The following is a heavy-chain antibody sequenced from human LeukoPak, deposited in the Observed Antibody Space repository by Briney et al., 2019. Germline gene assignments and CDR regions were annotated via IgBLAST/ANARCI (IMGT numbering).Heavy chain of an antibody. CDR1: GFTFPSSA. CDR3: AARAMVQGGYYFDY. V-gene: IGHV1-58*01. CDR2: IVVGSGNT. Sequence: GASVKVSCKASGFTFPSSAVQWVRQARGQRLEWIGWIVVGSGNTNYAKKFQERVTITRDMSTSTAYMELSSLRSEDTAVYYCAARAMVQGGYYFDYWGQGTLVTVSS. J-gene: IGHJ4*02. D-gene: IGHD3-10*01.